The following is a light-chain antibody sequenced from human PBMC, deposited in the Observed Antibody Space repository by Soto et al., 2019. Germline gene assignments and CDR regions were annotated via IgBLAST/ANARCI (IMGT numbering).Light chain of an antibody. Sequence: EIVLTQSPATLSLSPGERATLSCRASRSVSSYLAWYQQKPGQAPRLLIYDASNRATGIPARFSGSGSGTDFTLTISSLEPEDFAVYYCQQRSNSWTFGQGTKVEIK. CDR3: QQRSNSWT. V-gene: IGKV3-11*01. CDR2: DAS. J-gene: IGKJ1*01. CDR1: RSVSSY.